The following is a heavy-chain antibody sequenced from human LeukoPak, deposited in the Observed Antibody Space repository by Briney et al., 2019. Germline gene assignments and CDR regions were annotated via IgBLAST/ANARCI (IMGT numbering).Heavy chain of an antibody. CDR2: IYYSGST. CDR1: GGSISSYY. D-gene: IGHD1-26*01. J-gene: IGHJ3*02. CDR3: ARYIVSYPHDAFDI. Sequence: ASETLSLTCTVSGGSISSYYWSWIRQPPGKGLEWIGYIYYSGSTSYNPSLKSRVTISIDTSKKQFSLKLSSVTAADTAFYYCARYIVSYPHDAFDIWGQGTMVTVSS. V-gene: IGHV4-59*01.